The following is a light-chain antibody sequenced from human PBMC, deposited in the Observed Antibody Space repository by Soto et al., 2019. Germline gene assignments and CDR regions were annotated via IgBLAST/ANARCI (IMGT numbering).Light chain of an antibody. CDR3: QQRSNWPLT. Sequence: VMPPAQATLPMPPGARATLYCRASQSVSSYLAWYQQKPGQAPRLLIYGASTRATGIPARFSGSGSGTEFTLTISSLEPEDFAVYYCQQRSNWPLTFGGGTKVDIK. CDR1: QSVSSY. V-gene: IGKV3-11*01. CDR2: GAS. J-gene: IGKJ4*01.